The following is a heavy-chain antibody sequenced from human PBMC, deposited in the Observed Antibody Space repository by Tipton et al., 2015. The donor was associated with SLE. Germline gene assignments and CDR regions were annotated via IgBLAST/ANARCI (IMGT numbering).Heavy chain of an antibody. D-gene: IGHD6-19*01. J-gene: IGHJ4*02. CDR3: ATGTGSGWYYFDY. Sequence: QSGAEVKKPGSSVKVSCKASGYTLTELSMHWVRQAPGKGLEWMGGFDPEDGETIYTQKFQGRVTMTEDTSTDTAYMELSSLRSEDTAVYYCATGTGSGWYYFDYWGQGTLVTVSS. CDR1: GYTLTELS. V-gene: IGHV1-24*01. CDR2: FDPEDGET.